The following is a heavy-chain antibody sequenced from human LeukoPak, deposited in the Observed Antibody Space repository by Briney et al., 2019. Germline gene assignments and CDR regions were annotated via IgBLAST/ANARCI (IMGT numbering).Heavy chain of an antibody. J-gene: IGHJ4*02. CDR2: INHSGST. CDR1: GGSFSGYY. D-gene: IGHD3-16*01. Sequence: NPSETLSLTCAVYGGSFSGYYWSWIRQPPGKGLEWIGEINHSGSTNYNPSLKSRVTISVDTSKNQFSLKLSSVTAADTAVYYCARVNYATGYFDYWGQGTLVTVSS. CDR3: ARVNYATGYFDY. V-gene: IGHV4-34*01.